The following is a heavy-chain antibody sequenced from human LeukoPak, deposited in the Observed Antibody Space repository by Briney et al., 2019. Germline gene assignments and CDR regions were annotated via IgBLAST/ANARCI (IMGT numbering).Heavy chain of an antibody. Sequence: PGGSLRLSCAASGFTFSSYGMHWVRQAPGKGLEWVAVIWYDGSNKYYADSVKGRFTISRDNSKNTLYLQMNSLRAEDTAVYYCARRYSYYGMDVWGQGTTVTVSS. CDR3: ARRYSYYGMDV. D-gene: IGHD1-14*01. V-gene: IGHV3-33*01. CDR2: IWYDGSNK. J-gene: IGHJ6*02. CDR1: GFTFSSYG.